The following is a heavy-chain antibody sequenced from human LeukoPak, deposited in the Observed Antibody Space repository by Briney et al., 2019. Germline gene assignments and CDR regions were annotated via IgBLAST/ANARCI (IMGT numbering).Heavy chain of an antibody. D-gene: IGHD4-23*01. J-gene: IGHJ4*02. Sequence: AGGSLRLSCAASGFTFSNYGMNWVRQAPGKGLEWISYISSSSTTIYYADSVKGRFTISRNNVKNSLYLQMNSLRAEDTAMYYCASDYGGNSDYWGQGTLVTVSS. V-gene: IGHV3-48*01. CDR2: ISSSSTTI. CDR3: ASDYGGNSDY. CDR1: GFTFSNYG.